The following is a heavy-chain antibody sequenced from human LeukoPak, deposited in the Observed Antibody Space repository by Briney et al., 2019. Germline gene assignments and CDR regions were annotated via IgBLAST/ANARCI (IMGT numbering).Heavy chain of an antibody. J-gene: IGHJ4*02. CDR1: GFTFDDYA. CDR3: ARDHSSSSDY. D-gene: IGHD6-6*01. V-gene: IGHV3-9*01. CDR2: ISWNSGSM. Sequence: PGGSLRLSCAASGFTFDDYAMHWVRQAPGKGLEWVSGISWNSGSMDYADSVKGRFTISRDNAKNSLYLQMNSLRAEDTAVYYCARDHSSSSDYWGQGTLVSVSS.